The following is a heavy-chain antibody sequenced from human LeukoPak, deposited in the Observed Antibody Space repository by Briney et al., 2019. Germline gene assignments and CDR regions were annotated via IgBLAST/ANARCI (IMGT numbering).Heavy chain of an antibody. Sequence: GGSLRLSCAASGFTFSSYWMSWVRQAPGKGLEWVANIKQDGSEKYYVDSVKGRFTISRDNAKNSLYLQMYSLRAEDTAVYYCARVLNGYYYDSSGYYYERYADYWGQGTLVTVSS. J-gene: IGHJ4*02. CDR3: ARVLNGYYYDSSGYYYERYADY. CDR1: GFTFSSYW. V-gene: IGHV3-7*01. CDR2: IKQDGSEK. D-gene: IGHD3-22*01.